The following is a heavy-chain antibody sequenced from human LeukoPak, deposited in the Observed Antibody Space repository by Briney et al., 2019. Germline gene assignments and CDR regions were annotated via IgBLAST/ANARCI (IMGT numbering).Heavy chain of an antibody. CDR2: ISSSSSYI. CDR3: ARERITMVRGVIWDAFDI. Sequence: GSLRLSCAASGFTFSSYSMNWVRQAPGKGLEWVSSISSSSSYIYYADSVKGRFTISRDNAKNSLYLQMNSLRAEDTAVYYCARERITMVRGVIWDAFDIWGQGTMVTVSS. V-gene: IGHV3-21*01. D-gene: IGHD3-10*01. CDR1: GFTFSSYS. J-gene: IGHJ3*02.